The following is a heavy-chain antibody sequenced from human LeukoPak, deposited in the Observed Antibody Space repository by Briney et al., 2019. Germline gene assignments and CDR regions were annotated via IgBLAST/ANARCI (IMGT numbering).Heavy chain of an antibody. CDR3: ARSRYFDWLSPYYYYGMDV. V-gene: IGHV1-69*13. D-gene: IGHD3-9*01. CDR1: GGTFSSYA. CDR2: IIPIFGTA. Sequence: PVKVSCKASGGTFSSYAISWVRQAPGQGLEWMGGIIPIFGTANYAQKFQGRVTITADESTSTAYMELSSLRSEDTAVYYCARSRYFDWLSPYYYYGMDVWGKGTTVTVSS. J-gene: IGHJ6*04.